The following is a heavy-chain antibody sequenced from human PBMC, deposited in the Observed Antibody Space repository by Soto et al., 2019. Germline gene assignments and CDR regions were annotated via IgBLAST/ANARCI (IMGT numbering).Heavy chain of an antibody. CDR3: ARDENRYCSSTSCYANWFDP. CDR1: GGSISSYY. V-gene: IGHV4-4*07. CDR2: IYTSGST. J-gene: IGHJ5*02. Sequence: SETLGFTCTFSGGSISSYYWSWIRQPAGKGLEWIGRIYTSGSTNYNPSLKSRVTMSVDTSKNQFSLKLSSVTAADTAVYYCARDENRYCSSTSCYANWFDPWGQGTMVTVSS. D-gene: IGHD2-2*01.